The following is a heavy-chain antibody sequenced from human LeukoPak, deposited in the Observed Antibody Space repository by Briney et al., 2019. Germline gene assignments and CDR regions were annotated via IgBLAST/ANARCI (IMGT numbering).Heavy chain of an antibody. CDR2: IYYSGST. D-gene: IGHD3-22*01. J-gene: IGHJ6*03. CDR3: ARSSEGRYYYDSSGYSYYYYYMDV. Sequence: MSSETLSLTCTVSGGSISSGVYYWGWIRQPPGKGLEWIGSIYYSGSTYYNPSLKSRVTISVDTSKNQFSLKLSSVTAADTAVYYCARSSEGRYYYDSSGYSYYYYYMDVWGKGTTVTISS. CDR1: GGSISSGVYY. V-gene: IGHV4-39*07.